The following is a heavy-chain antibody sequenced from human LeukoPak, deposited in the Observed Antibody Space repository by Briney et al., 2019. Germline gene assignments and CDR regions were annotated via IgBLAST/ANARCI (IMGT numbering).Heavy chain of an antibody. CDR2: ISYEGSNK. CDR1: GFTFSSYA. CDR3: ARESYCSSTSCYGLGAFDI. V-gene: IGHV3-30-3*01. D-gene: IGHD2-2*01. J-gene: IGHJ3*02. Sequence: PGGSLRLSCAASGFTFSSYAMHWVRQAPGKGLEWVAVISYEGSNKYYADSVKGRFTISRDNSKNTLYLQMNSLRAEDTAVYYCARESYCSSTSCYGLGAFDIWGQGTMVTVSS.